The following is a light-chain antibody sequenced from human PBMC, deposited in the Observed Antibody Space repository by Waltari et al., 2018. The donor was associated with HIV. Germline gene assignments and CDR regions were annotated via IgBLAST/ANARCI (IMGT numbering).Light chain of an antibody. V-gene: IGKV1-33*01. CDR1: QDISNF. Sequence: DIQVHQSPSSLSSSLGDKVHIPFQASQDISNFLNWYQQKTGKAPKLLIYDASNLETGVPSRFSGSGSGTDFTFTISSLQPEDIATYYCQQYDNLPMYTFGQGTKLEI. CDR2: DAS. J-gene: IGKJ2*01. CDR3: QQYDNLPMYT.